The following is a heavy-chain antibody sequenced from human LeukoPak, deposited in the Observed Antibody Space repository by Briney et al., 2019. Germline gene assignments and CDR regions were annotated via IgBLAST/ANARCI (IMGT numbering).Heavy chain of an antibody. V-gene: IGHV4-4*07. CDR2: IYTSGST. CDR1: GGSISSYY. J-gene: IGHJ5*02. CDR3: ARLVVITTFDWFDP. Sequence: PSETLSLTCTVSGGSISSYYWSWIRQPAGKGLEWIGRIYTSGSTNYNPSLKSRVTMSVDTSKNQFSLKLTSVTAADTAVYYCARLVVITTFDWFDPWGRGTLVTVSS. D-gene: IGHD3-22*01.